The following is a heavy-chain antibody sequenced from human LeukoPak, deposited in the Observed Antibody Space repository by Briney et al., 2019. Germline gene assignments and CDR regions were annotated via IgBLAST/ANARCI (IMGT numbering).Heavy chain of an antibody. Sequence: GGSLRLSCAASGFPLSSFAMSWVRQAPGKGLEWVSGMSGNGAYIHFADSVKGRFTISRDNPKSTLYLQMNSLRAEDTAVYYCAKGENDYGDYWGQGTLVTVSS. V-gene: IGHV3-23*01. J-gene: IGHJ4*02. CDR3: AKGENDYGDY. CDR2: MSGNGAYI. CDR1: GFPLSSFA.